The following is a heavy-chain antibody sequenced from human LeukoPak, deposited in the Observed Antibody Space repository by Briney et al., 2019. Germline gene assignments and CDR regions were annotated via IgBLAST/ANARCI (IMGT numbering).Heavy chain of an antibody. CDR1: GYTFTIYG. D-gene: IGHD3-16*01. CDR2: INAGNGNT. Sequence: ASVKASCKASGYTFTIYGISWVRQAPGQRLEWMGWINAGNGNTKYSQEFQGRVTITRDTSASTAYMELSSLRSEDMAVYYCARGLGGGFDYWGQGTLVTVSS. V-gene: IGHV1-3*03. CDR3: ARGLGGGFDY. J-gene: IGHJ4*02.